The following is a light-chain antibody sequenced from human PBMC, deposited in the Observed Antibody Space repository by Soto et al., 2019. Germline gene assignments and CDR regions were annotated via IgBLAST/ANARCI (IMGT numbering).Light chain of an antibody. J-gene: IGKJ1*01. CDR1: QPLNDKY. Sequence: IVLTQSPGTLSLSPGETATLSCRASQPLNDKYLAWYQQKPGRAPRLRISPTSSRATGLPDRFSGSGSGEDFTLTISRLEPDDFAVYYCQQYDPSPWTVGPGTKVESK. CDR3: QQYDPSPWT. CDR2: PTS. V-gene: IGKV3-20*01.